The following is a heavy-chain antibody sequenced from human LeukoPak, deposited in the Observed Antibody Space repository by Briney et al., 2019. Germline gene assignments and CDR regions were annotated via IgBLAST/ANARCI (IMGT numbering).Heavy chain of an antibody. Sequence: GGSLRLSCAASGFTFSSYGMSWVRQAPGKGLEWVSAISGSGGSTYYADSVKGRFAISRDNSKNTLYLQMNSLRAEDTAVYYCARLSSTYYYDGPPFDYWGQGTLVTVSS. CDR3: ARLSSTYYYDGPPFDY. V-gene: IGHV3-23*01. CDR1: GFTFSSYG. CDR2: ISGSGGST. D-gene: IGHD3-22*01. J-gene: IGHJ4*02.